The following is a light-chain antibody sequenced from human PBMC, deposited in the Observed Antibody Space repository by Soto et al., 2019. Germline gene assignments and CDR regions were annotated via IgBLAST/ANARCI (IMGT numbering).Light chain of an antibody. V-gene: IGKV1-12*01. J-gene: IGKJ2*01. Sequence: DIHMTQSASSVSASVGDRVIITCRASQGISSWLAWYQQKPGQAPKLLIYSASSLQSGVPSRFSGSGSGTYFTLTISSLQPEEFATYYCPHADTFPYTFGQGTKLE. CDR1: QGISSW. CDR3: PHADTFPYT. CDR2: SAS.